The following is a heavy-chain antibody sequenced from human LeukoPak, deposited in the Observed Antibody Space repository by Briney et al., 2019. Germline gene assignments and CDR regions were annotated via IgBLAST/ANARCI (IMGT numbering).Heavy chain of an antibody. CDR1: GYTFTAHA. CDR2: ISTNTGNP. CDR3: ARVQHAFDI. Sequence: ASVKVSCKASGYTFTAHAINWVRQAPGQGLEWMGWISTNTGNPTYAQGFTGRFVFSLDTSVSTAYLQISSLKAEDTAVYYCARVQHAFDIWGQGTMVTVSS. V-gene: IGHV7-4-1*02. J-gene: IGHJ3*02.